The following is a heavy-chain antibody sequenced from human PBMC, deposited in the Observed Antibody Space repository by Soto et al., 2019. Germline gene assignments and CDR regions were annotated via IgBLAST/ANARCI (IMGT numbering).Heavy chain of an antibody. CDR3: ATRSPAFDY. J-gene: IGHJ4*02. CDR2: ITTDKGKT. CDR1: GYTFTNYG. V-gene: IGHV1-18*01. Sequence: QVQLVQSGPEVKKPGASVKVSCKTSGYTFTNYGISWVRQAPGQGLEWMGWITTDKGKTTYAQKFQGRVTMTTDTSTSTAYRERRSLKSDDTALSYCATRSPAFDYWGQGTLVSVSS.